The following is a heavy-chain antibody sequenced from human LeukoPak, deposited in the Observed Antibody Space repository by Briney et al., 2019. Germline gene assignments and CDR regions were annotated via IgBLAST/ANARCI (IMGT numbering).Heavy chain of an antibody. V-gene: IGHV1-46*01. D-gene: IGHD3-16*02. CDR1: GYTXTSHY. Sequence: GASVKVSCKASGYTXTSHYIHGVRQAPGQGLEWMGIINPFGGSTSYAQRFPGRVIMTSDTSTSTVYMELSSLRSEDTAVYYCARDRADVYMITFGGVTVNDAFDIWGQGTMVTVSS. J-gene: IGHJ3*02. CDR3: ARDRADVYMITFGGVTVNDAFDI. CDR2: INPFGGST.